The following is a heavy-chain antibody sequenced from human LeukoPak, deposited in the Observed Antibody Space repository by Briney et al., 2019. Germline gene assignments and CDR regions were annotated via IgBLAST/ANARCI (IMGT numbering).Heavy chain of an antibody. V-gene: IGHV3-21*01. CDR3: LLQMTYGELSDPDF. CDR2: SGTRSGTK. J-gene: IGHJ4*02. CDR1: GFTLSSLA. D-gene: IGHD3-16*02. Sequence: GGSLRLSCAASGFTLSSLAMHWVRQAPGKGLERVSSSGTRSGTKYYADSVMGRFTISRDSAMNSVSLQINSLRAEDMAVYYCLLQMTYGELSDPDFRGQGTLVTVSS.